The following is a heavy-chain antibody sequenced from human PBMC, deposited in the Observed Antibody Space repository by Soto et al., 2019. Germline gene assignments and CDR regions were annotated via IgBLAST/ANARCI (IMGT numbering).Heavy chain of an antibody. CDR3: AKGTTYYYGSGSFPYFDY. V-gene: IGHV3-23*01. Sequence: TGGSLRLSCAASGFTFSSYAMSWVRQAPGKGLEWVSAISGSGGSTYYADSVKGRFTISRDNSKNTLYLQMNSLRAEDTAVYYCAKGTTYYYGSGSFPYFDYWGLGTLV. D-gene: IGHD3-10*01. J-gene: IGHJ4*02. CDR2: ISGSGGST. CDR1: GFTFSSYA.